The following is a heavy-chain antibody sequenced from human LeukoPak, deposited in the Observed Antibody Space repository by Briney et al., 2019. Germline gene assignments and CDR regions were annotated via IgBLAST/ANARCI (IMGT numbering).Heavy chain of an antibody. V-gene: IGHV3-43*02. D-gene: IGHD2-2*01. J-gene: IGHJ4*02. Sequence: PGGSLRLSCAASGFTIDDYAMHWVRQAPGKGLEWVSLISGDGGSTYYADSVKGRFTISRDNSKNSLYLQMNSLRAEDTAVYYCARVLVPAGTGVFDYWGQGTLVTVSS. CDR1: GFTIDDYA. CDR2: ISGDGGST. CDR3: ARVLVPAGTGVFDY.